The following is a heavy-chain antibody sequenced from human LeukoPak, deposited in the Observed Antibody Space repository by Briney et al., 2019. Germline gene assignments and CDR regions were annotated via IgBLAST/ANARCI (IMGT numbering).Heavy chain of an antibody. CDR1: GGSISRYY. D-gene: IGHD3-22*01. J-gene: IGHJ3*02. CDR2: IYTSGST. V-gene: IGHV4-4*07. Sequence: SETLSLTCTVSGGSISRYYWSWIRQPAGKGLEWIGRIYTSGSTNCNPSLKSRVTMSIDTSKNQFSLKLSSVTAADTAVYYCARAADSSAYTAFDIWGQGTLVTVSS. CDR3: ARAADSSAYTAFDI.